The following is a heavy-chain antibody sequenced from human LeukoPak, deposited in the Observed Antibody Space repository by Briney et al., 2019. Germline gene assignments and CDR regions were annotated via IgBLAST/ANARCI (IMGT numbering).Heavy chain of an antibody. CDR3: AKQLYYYDSSGYYP. CDR2: ISGSGGST. J-gene: IGHJ5*02. V-gene: IGHV3-23*01. D-gene: IGHD3-22*01. Sequence: GGSLRLSCAAPGFTFSSYAMSWVRQAPGKGLEWVSAISGSGGSTCYADSVKGRFTISRDNSKNTLYLQMNSLRAEDTAVYYCAKQLYYYDSSGYYPWGQGTLVTVSS. CDR1: GFTFSSYA.